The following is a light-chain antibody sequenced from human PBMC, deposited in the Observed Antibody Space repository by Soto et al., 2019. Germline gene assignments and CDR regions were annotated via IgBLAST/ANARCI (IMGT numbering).Light chain of an antibody. J-gene: IGKJ1*01. CDR1: QSISNH. V-gene: IGKV1-39*01. CDR3: QQSYSSPPT. Sequence: DIQMTQSPSSLSASVEDRVIITCRASQSISNHLNWYQQKPGKAPKLLIFAASSLQSGGPSRFSGSRSGPDFTLAISSLQPEDFASYYCQQSYSSPPTFGQGNKVEIK. CDR2: AAS.